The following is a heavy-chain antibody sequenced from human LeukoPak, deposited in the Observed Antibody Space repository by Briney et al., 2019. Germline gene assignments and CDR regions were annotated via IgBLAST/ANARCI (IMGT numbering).Heavy chain of an antibody. CDR1: GGSISSSSYY. Sequence: PSETLSLTCTVSGGSISSSSYYWGWIRQPPGKGLEWIGSIYYSGSTYYNPSLKSRVTISVDTSKNQFSLKLSSVTAADTAVYYCARDAIERFGELIYFDYWGQGTLVTVSS. CDR2: IYYSGST. D-gene: IGHD3-10*01. J-gene: IGHJ4*02. V-gene: IGHV4-39*02. CDR3: ARDAIERFGELIYFDY.